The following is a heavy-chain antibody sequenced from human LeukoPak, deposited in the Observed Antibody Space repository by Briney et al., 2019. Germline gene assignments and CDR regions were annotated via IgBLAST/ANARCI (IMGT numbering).Heavy chain of an antibody. J-gene: IGHJ4*02. CDR1: GGSFSGYY. Sequence: SETLSLTCAVYGGSFSGYYWSWIRQPPGKGLEWIGEINHSGSTNYNPSLKSRVTISVDTSKNQFSLKLSSVTAPDTAVYYCARAKGSGWYPFDYWGQGTLVTVSS. D-gene: IGHD6-19*01. CDR2: INHSGST. V-gene: IGHV4-34*01. CDR3: ARAKGSGWYPFDY.